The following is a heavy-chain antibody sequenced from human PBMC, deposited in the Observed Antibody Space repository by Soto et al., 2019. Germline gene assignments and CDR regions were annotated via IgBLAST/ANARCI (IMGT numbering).Heavy chain of an antibody. Sequence: GASVKLSCTASGGTFSSYAISWVRQAPGQGLEWMGGIIPIFGTANYAQKFQGRVTITADESTSTAYMELSSLRSEDTAVYYCARDLGSSGWYWSFDYWGQGTLVTVSS. V-gene: IGHV1-69*13. J-gene: IGHJ4*02. CDR1: GGTFSSYA. CDR2: IIPIFGTA. D-gene: IGHD6-19*01. CDR3: ARDLGSSGWYWSFDY.